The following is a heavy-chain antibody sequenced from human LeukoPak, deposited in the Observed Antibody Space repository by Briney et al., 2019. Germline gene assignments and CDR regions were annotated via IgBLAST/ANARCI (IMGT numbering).Heavy chain of an antibody. J-gene: IGHJ4*02. D-gene: IGHD1-26*01. CDR1: GDSISISRFY. Sequence: SETLSLTCTVSGDSISISRFYWAWIRQPPGKGLEWVGSILYTGRTFYNPSLKSRVTISVDTSKNQFSLRLDSVTAPDTAVYYCARRDVGATIDYWGQGTLVTVSS. V-gene: IGHV4-39*01. CDR3: ARRDVGATIDY. CDR2: ILYTGRT.